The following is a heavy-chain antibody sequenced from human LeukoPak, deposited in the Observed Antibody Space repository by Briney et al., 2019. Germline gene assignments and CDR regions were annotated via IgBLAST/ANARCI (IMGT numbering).Heavy chain of an antibody. CDR1: GFTFSSYA. J-gene: IGHJ4*02. CDR3: ARDHHDSSGYLDY. D-gene: IGHD3-22*01. V-gene: IGHV3-23*01. Sequence: GGSLRLSCAASGFTFSSYAMSWVRQAPGKGLEWVSAISGSGGSTYYADSVKGRFTISRDNSKNTLYLQMNSLRAEDTAVYHCARDHHDSSGYLDYWGQGTLVTVSS. CDR2: ISGSGGST.